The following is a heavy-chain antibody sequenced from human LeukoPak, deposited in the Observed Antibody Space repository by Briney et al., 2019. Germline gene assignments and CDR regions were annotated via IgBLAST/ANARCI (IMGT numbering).Heavy chain of an antibody. V-gene: IGHV1-18*01. CDR2: ISDYNGNT. CDR3: ARDLDCSSTSCYFGYYYYYMDV. J-gene: IGHJ6*03. D-gene: IGHD2-2*01. CDR1: GYTFTSYG. Sequence: ASVKVSCKASGYTFTSYGISWVRQAPGQGLEWMGWISDYNGNTNYAQKLQGRVTMTTDTSTSTAYMELRSLRSDDTAVYYCARDLDCSSTSCYFGYYYYYMDVWGKGTTVTVSS.